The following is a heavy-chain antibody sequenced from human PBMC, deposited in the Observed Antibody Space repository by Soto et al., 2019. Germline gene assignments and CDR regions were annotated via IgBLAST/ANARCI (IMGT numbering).Heavy chain of an antibody. D-gene: IGHD6-19*01. J-gene: IGHJ4*02. Sequence: QVQLVESGGGVVQPGGSLRLSCAASGFTFSSYAMHWVRQAPGKGLEWVAVISYDGSNKYYADSVKGRFTISRDNSKNTLYLQMNGLRAEDTAVYYCARDRAGCGWYDTFDYRCQGTLVTASS. CDR1: GFTFSSYA. CDR3: ARDRAGCGWYDTFDY. CDR2: ISYDGSNK. V-gene: IGHV3-30-3*01.